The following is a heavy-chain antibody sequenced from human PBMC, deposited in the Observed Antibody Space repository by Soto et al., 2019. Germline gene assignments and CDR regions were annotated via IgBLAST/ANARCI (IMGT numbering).Heavy chain of an antibody. J-gene: IGHJ4*02. D-gene: IGHD2-8*01. V-gene: IGHV3-7*05. Sequence: EVQLVESGGGLVQPGGSLRLSCAASGFTFGSYWMSWVRQAPGKGLEWVANIKQDGSEKYYVDSVKGRFTISRDNAKNSLYLQMNSLRAEETAVHYCASGGWMLFDYWGQGPLVTVSS. CDR1: GFTFGSYW. CDR2: IKQDGSEK. CDR3: ASGGWMLFDY.